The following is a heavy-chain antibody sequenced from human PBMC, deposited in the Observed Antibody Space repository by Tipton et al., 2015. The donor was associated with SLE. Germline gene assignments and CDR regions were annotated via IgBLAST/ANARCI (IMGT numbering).Heavy chain of an antibody. V-gene: IGHV4-39*07. CDR1: GGSISSSSYF. CDR3: ARIYDYVWPRYFDL. J-gene: IGHJ2*01. Sequence: TLSITCTVSGGSISSSSYFWGWIRQPPGKGLEWIGSIYYSGNTYYNPSLKSRVTISVDTSKNQFSLQLTSVTAADTAVYYCARIYDYVWPRYFDLWGRGTLVTVSS. D-gene: IGHD3-16*01. CDR2: IYYSGNT.